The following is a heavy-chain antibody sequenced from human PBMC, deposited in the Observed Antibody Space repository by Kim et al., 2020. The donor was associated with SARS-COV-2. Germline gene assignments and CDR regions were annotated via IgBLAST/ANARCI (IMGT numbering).Heavy chain of an antibody. V-gene: IGHV3-23*02. Sequence: DSVKGRFTISRDHSQNPLCLQMNSLRGEDTAVYYCAKFSTYDYSWGGDFDYWGQGTLVTVSS. D-gene: IGHD3-16*01. J-gene: IGHJ4*02. CDR3: AKFSTYDYSWGGDFDY.